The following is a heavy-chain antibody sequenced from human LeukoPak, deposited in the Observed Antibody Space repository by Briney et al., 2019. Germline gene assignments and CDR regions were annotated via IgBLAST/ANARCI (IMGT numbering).Heavy chain of an antibody. D-gene: IGHD1-26*01. Sequence: GESLKISCKVSGSSFTSYCIGWVRQLPGKGLEWMGIIYPGDSGPTYSPSFQGQVTISVDKSIKTAYLQWSSLQASDTAMYYCGMSGDRVPLQDDVFDVWGQGTMVTVST. CDR2: IYPGDSGP. V-gene: IGHV5-51*01. J-gene: IGHJ3*01. CDR1: GSSFTSYC. CDR3: GMSGDRVPLQDDVFDV.